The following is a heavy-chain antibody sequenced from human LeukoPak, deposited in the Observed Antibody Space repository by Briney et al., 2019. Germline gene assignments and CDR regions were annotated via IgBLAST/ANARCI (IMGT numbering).Heavy chain of an antibody. CDR3: ARGCGAASCPYYFDY. D-gene: IGHD2-15*01. CDR2: INNGGSLI. CDR1: GFTFSDYP. J-gene: IGHJ4*02. Sequence: GGSLGLSCVASGFTFSDYPMNWVRQTPGKGLEWVSYINNGGSLILYSDSVKGRFSISRDDARKSLYLQMNSLRAEDTAVYYCARGCGAASCPYYFDYWGQGTLVTVSS. V-gene: IGHV3-48*01.